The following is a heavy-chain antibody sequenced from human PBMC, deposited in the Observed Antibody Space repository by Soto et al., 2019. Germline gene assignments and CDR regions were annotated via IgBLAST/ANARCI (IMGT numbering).Heavy chain of an antibody. CDR3: AKDHSPMVQGDPY. CDR2: ISGSGGST. V-gene: IGHV3-23*01. Sequence: PGGSLRLSCAASGFTFSSYAMSWVRQAPGKGLEWVSAISGSGGSTCYADSVKGRFTISRDNSKNTLYLQMNSLRAEDTAVYYCAKDHSPMVQGDPYWGQGTLVTVSS. CDR1: GFTFSSYA. D-gene: IGHD3-10*01. J-gene: IGHJ4*02.